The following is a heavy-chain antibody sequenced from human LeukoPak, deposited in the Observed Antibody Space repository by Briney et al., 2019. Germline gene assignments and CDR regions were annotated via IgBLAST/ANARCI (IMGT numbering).Heavy chain of an antibody. CDR2: IIPIFGTA. J-gene: IGHJ4*02. CDR1: GGTFSSYA. CDR3: ARESSSWYYFDY. Sequence: SVKVSCKASGGTFSSYAIRWVRQAPGQGLEWMGRIIPIFGTANYAQKLQGRVTITTDESTSTAYMELSSLRSEDTAVYYCARESSSWYYFDYWGQGTLVTVSS. V-gene: IGHV1-69*05. D-gene: IGHD6-13*01.